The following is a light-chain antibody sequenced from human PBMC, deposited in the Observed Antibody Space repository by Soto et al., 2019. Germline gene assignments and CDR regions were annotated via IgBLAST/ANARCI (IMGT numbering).Light chain of an antibody. J-gene: IGLJ3*02. CDR3: SSYAGSATWV. CDR1: SSDVGGYNY. V-gene: IGLV2-11*01. Sequence: QSALTQPRSVSGSPGQSVTISCSGTSSDVGGYNYVAWYQQHPGKAPKLMIYDVSKRPSGVPDRFSGSKSGNTASLTISGLQAEDEADYYCSSYAGSATWVFGGGTKVTVL. CDR2: DVS.